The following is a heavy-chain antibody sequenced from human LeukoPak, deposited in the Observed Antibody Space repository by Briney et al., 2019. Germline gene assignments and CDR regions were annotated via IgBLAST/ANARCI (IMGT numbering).Heavy chain of an antibody. V-gene: IGHV1-69*05. D-gene: IGHD6-19*01. CDR1: GGTFSSYA. J-gene: IGHJ2*01. CDR3: ARDEVAGKNWYFDL. CDR2: IIPIFGTA. Sequence: SVKVSCKASGGTFSSYAISWVRQAPGQGLEWMGGIIPIFGTANYAQKFQGRVTITTDESTSTAYMELSSPRSEDTAVYYCARDEVAGKNWYFDLWGRGTLVTVSS.